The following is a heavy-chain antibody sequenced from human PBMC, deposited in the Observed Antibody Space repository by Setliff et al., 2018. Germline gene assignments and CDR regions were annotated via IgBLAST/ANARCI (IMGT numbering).Heavy chain of an antibody. Sequence: ASVKVSCKASGYTFTSYYMHWVRQAPGQGLEWMGIINPSGGSTSYAQKFQGRVTMTRDTSTSTVYMELSSLRAEDTAVYYCAKLPYSSAWYAYWGQGTLVTVSS. CDR1: GYTFTSYY. V-gene: IGHV1-46*01. CDR2: INPSGGST. D-gene: IGHD6-19*01. J-gene: IGHJ4*02. CDR3: AKLPYSSAWYAY.